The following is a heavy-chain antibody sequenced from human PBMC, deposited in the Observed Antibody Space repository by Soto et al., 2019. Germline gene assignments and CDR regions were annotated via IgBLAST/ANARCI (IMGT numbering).Heavy chain of an antibody. CDR2: ISYDGSNK. CDR1: GFTFSSYG. Sequence: GGSLRLSCAASGFTFSSYGMHWVRQAPGKGLEWVAVISYDGSNKYYADSVKGRLTISRDNSKNTLYLQMNSLRAEDTAVYYCAKDLPPYGSGSRYYYYGMDVWGQGTTVTVSS. V-gene: IGHV3-30*18. CDR3: AKDLPPYGSGSRYYYYGMDV. D-gene: IGHD3-10*01. J-gene: IGHJ6*02.